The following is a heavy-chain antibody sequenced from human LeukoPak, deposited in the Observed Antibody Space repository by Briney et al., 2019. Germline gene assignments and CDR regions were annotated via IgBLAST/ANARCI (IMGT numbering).Heavy chain of an antibody. J-gene: IGHJ4*02. D-gene: IGHD2-2*01. CDR1: GFTFSDYY. Sequence: PEGSLRLSCAASGFTFSDYYMSWIRQAPGKGLEWVSYISSSSSYTNYADSVKGRFTISRDNAKNSLYLQMNSLRAEDTAVYYCARGRSTSWMSSMGYWGQGTLVTVSS. V-gene: IGHV3-11*06. CDR3: ARGRSTSWMSSMGY. CDR2: ISSSSSYT.